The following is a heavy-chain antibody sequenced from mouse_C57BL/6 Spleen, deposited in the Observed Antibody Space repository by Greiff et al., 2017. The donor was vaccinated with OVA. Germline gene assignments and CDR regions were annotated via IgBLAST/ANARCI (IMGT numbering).Heavy chain of an antibody. CDR1: GYTFTDYE. CDR3: TRTGYGYPFDY. V-gene: IGHV1-15*01. J-gene: IGHJ2*01. D-gene: IGHD2-2*01. CDR2: IDPVTGGT. Sequence: QVQLKQSGVELVRPGASVTLSCKASGYTFTDYEMHWVKQTPVHGLEWIGAIDPVTGGTAYNQKFKGKAILTADKSSSTAYMELRSLTSEDSAVYYCTRTGYGYPFDYWGQGTTLTVSS.